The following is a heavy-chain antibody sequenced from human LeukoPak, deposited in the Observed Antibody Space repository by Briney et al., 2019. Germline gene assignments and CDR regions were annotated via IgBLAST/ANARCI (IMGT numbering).Heavy chain of an antibody. CDR2: IYSGGST. CDR1: GFTVSSNY. Sequence: SGGSLRLSSAASGFTVSSNYMSWVRQAPGKGLEWVSVIYSGGSTYYADSVKGRFTISRDNSKNTLYLQMNSLRAEDTAVYYCARARYYDSSGYTLWGQGTLVTVSS. CDR3: ARARYYDSSGYTL. V-gene: IGHV3-53*01. J-gene: IGHJ4*02. D-gene: IGHD3-22*01.